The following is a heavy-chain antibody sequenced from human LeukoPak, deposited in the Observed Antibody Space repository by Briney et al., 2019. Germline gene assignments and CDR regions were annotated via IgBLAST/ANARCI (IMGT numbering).Heavy chain of an antibody. CDR3: ARLEDIAAAPDYYYGMDV. CDR1: GGSISSSTYY. CDR2: IYYSGST. D-gene: IGHD6-13*01. Sequence: PSETLSLTCTVSGGSISSSTYYWGWIRQPPGKGLEWIGNIYYSGSTYYNPSLKSRVTISVDTSKNQFSLKLSSVTAADTAVYYCARLEDIAAAPDYYYGMDVWGQGTTVTVSS. V-gene: IGHV4-39*01. J-gene: IGHJ6*02.